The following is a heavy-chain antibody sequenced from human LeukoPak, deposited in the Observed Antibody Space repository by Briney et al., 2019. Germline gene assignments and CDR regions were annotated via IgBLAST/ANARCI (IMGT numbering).Heavy chain of an antibody. CDR3: VREGEGPLSKDFDY. CDR1: GFTFTDHY. Sequence: ASMKVSRKSSGFTFTDHYIHWVRQGPGQGLEWMGYIGPHSTFTSSPQEFQGRVTMTRDASMSTAYMELTRLTSDDTAVYYCVREGEGPLSKDFDYWGQGTLVTVSS. CDR2: IGPHSTFT. D-gene: IGHD2/OR15-2a*01. V-gene: IGHV1-2*02. J-gene: IGHJ4*02.